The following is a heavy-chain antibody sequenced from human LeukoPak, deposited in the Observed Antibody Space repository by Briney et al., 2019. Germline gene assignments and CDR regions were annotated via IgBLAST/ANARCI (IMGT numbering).Heavy chain of an antibody. V-gene: IGHV4-31*03. Sequence: PSETLSLTCTVSGGSISSGGYYWSWIRRHPGKGLEWIGYIYYSGSTYYNPSLKSRVTISVDTSKNQFSLKLSSVTAADTAVYYCAREEMATIKGWFDPWGQGTLVTVSS. J-gene: IGHJ5*02. CDR3: AREEMATIKGWFDP. CDR1: GGSISSGGYY. CDR2: IYYSGST. D-gene: IGHD5-24*01.